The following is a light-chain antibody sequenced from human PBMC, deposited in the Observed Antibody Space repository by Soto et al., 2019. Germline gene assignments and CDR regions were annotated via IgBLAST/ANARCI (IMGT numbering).Light chain of an antibody. CDR1: SSTIGAGYD. J-gene: IGLJ1*01. CDR3: QSYDSSLSGYV. V-gene: IGLV1-40*01. Sequence: QAVVTQPPSVSGAPGQRVTLSCTGSSSTIGAGYDVHWYQQLPGTAPKLLIYGNSNRPSGVPDRFSGSKSGTSASLAITGLQAEVEADYYCQSYDSSLSGYVFGTGTKLTVL. CDR2: GNS.